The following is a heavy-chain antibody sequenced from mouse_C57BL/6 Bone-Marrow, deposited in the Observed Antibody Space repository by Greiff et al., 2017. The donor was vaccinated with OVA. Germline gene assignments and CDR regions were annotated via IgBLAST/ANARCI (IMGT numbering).Heavy chain of an antibody. J-gene: IGHJ4*01. Sequence: VKLQESGPGLVQPSQSLSITCTVSGFSLTSYGVHWVRQSPGKGLEWLGVIWSGGSTDYNAAFISSMSISKDTSKSQVFFKMNSLQADDTAIYYCARMNYSNYDAMDYWGQGTSVTVSS. V-gene: IGHV2-2*01. CDR1: GFSLTSYG. CDR3: ARMNYSNYDAMDY. CDR2: IWSGGST. D-gene: IGHD2-5*01.